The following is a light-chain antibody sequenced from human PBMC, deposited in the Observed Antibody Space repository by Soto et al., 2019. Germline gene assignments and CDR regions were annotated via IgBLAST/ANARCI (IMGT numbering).Light chain of an antibody. CDR3: CSYAGSSVL. J-gene: IGLJ2*01. Sequence: QSALTQPASESGSPGQSITISCTGTSGDVGGYNLVSWYRQHPGKAPKVMIYEDSKRPSGVSNRFSGSKSGNTASLTISGLQAEDEADYYCCSYAGSSVLFGGGTKLTVL. V-gene: IGLV2-23*01. CDR2: EDS. CDR1: SGDVGGYNL.